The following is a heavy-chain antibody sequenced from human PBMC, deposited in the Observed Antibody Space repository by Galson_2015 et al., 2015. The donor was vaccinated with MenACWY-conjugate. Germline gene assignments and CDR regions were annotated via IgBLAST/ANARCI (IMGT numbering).Heavy chain of an antibody. CDR1: GYRLSTYW. CDR3: ASASDGNFVWDH. V-gene: IGHV5-51*01. Sequence: QSGAEVKEPGESLRISCTASGYRLSTYWIGWVRQMPGKGLEWMGIIYLRDSTTKYSPSLHGQVTISADKSLNTAYLRWGGLQASDTAMYFCASASDGNFVWDHWGQGTLVTVSS. D-gene: IGHD4-23*01. CDR2: IYLRDSTT. J-gene: IGHJ4*02.